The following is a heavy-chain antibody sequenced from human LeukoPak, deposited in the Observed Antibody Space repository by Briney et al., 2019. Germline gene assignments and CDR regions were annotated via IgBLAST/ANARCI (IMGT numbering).Heavy chain of an antibody. CDR3: ARGSPEYSSSHNWFDP. V-gene: IGHV4-31*03. D-gene: IGHD6-6*01. CDR1: GGSISSGGYY. Sequence: PSQTLSLTCTVSGGSISSGGYYWSWIRQHPGKGLEWIGYIYYSGSTYYNPSLKSRVTISVDTSKNQFSLKLSSETAADTAVYYCARGSPEYSSSHNWFDPWGQGTLVTVSS. CDR2: IYYSGST. J-gene: IGHJ5*02.